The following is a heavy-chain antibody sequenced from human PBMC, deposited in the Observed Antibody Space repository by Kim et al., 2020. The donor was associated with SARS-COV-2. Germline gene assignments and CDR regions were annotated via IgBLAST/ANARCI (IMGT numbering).Heavy chain of an antibody. D-gene: IGHD4-17*01. V-gene: IGHV4-39*01. Sequence: SETLSLTCTVSGGSISSSSYYWGWIRQPPGKGLEWIGSIYYSGSTYYNPSLKSRVTISVDTSKNQFSLKLSSVTAADTAVYYCARDLTVTSQGGGYWGQGTLVTVSS. CDR2: IYYSGST. J-gene: IGHJ4*02. CDR1: GGSISSSSYY. CDR3: ARDLTVTSQGGGY.